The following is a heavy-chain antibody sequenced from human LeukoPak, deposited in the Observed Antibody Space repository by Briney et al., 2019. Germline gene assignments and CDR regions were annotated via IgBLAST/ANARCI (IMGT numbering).Heavy chain of an antibody. CDR1: GGSFSGYY. D-gene: IGHD2/OR15-2a*01. CDR2: INHSGST. J-gene: IGHJ2*01. Sequence: SETLSLTCAVYGGSFSGYYWSWSRQPPGKGLEWIGEINHSGSTYYNPSLKSRVTISVDRSKNQFSLNLSSVTAADTAVYYCARLTTNDWYFDLWGRGTLVTVSS. CDR3: ARLTTNDWYFDL. V-gene: IGHV4-34*01.